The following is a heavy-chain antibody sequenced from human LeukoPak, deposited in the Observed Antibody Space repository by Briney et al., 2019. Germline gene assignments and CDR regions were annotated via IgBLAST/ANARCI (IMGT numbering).Heavy chain of an antibody. CDR3: ASTPSGGDYLRY. CDR1: GGSISSSSYY. J-gene: IGHJ4*02. V-gene: IGHV4-39*07. CDR2: IYYSGST. D-gene: IGHD4-17*01. Sequence: SETLSLTCTVSGGSISSSSYYWGWIRQPPGKGLEWIGSIYYSGSTNYNPSLRSRVTISVDTSKNQFSLRLSSVTAADTAVYYCASTPSGGDYLRYWGQGTLVTVSS.